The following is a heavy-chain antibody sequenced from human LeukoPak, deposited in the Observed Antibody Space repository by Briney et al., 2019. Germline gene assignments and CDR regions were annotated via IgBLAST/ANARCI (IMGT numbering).Heavy chain of an antibody. Sequence: ASVKVSCKASGYTFTGYYMHWVRQAPGQGLEWMGRINPNSGGTNYAQKFQGRVTISVDTSKNQFSLKLSSVTAADTAVYYCARDVHYYDSSGYYFQYFQHWGQGTLVTVSS. V-gene: IGHV1-2*06. D-gene: IGHD3-22*01. J-gene: IGHJ1*01. CDR3: ARDVHYYDSSGYYFQYFQH. CDR2: INPNSGGT. CDR1: GYTFTGYY.